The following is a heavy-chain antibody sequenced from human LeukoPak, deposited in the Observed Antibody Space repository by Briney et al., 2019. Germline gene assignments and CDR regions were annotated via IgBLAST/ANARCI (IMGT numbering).Heavy chain of an antibody. CDR2: ISSSSSYM. CDR3: ARPPGVVRGVILDY. V-gene: IGHV3-21*01. CDR1: GFTFSSYS. D-gene: IGHD3-10*01. J-gene: IGHJ4*02. Sequence: GGSLRLSCAASGFTFSSYSMNWVRQAPGKGLEWVSSISSSSSYMYYADSVKGRFTISRDNAKNSLYLQMNSLRAEDTAVYYCARPPGVVRGVILDYWGQGTLVTVSS.